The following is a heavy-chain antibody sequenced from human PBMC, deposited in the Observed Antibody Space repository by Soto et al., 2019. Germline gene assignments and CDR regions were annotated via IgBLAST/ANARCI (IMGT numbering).Heavy chain of an antibody. J-gene: IGHJ6*02. Sequence: QVQLVQSGAEVKKPGSSVKVSCKASGGTFSSYTISWVRQAPGQGLVWMGRIIPILGIANYAQKFQGRVTITADKSTSTAYMELSSLRSEDTAVYYCASLMSSGYYYGMDVWGQGTTVTVSS. V-gene: IGHV1-69*02. CDR3: ASLMSSGYYYGMDV. CDR2: IIPILGIA. D-gene: IGHD3-10*01. CDR1: GGTFSSYT.